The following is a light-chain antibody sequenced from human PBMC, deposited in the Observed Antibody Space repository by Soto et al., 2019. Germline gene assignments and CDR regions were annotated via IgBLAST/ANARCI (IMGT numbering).Light chain of an antibody. V-gene: IGKV3-20*01. CDR1: QSVSSSY. J-gene: IGKJ1*01. Sequence: EIVLTQSPGTLSLSPGERATLSCRASQSVSSSYLAWYQQNPGQAPRLLIYGASSRATGIPDRFSGSGSGTEFTLTISSLRSEDFAIYYCQQYNNGPVTFGQGTKVDIK. CDR3: QQYNNGPVT. CDR2: GAS.